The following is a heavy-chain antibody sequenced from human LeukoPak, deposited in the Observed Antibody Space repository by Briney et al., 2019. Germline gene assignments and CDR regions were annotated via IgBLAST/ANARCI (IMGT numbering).Heavy chain of an antibody. CDR3: TTDDLDSSSCVSLDY. D-gene: IGHD6-13*01. J-gene: IGHJ4*02. Sequence: PGGSLRLSCAASGFTFAHAWMNWVRQAPGKGLEWVGRIKTKANGGTTDYAAPVKARFTISRDDSRNTLYLQMNSLKTEDTAVYDCTTDDLDSSSCVSLDYWGQGTLVTVSS. CDR1: GFTFAHAW. CDR2: IKTKANGGTT. V-gene: IGHV3-15*01.